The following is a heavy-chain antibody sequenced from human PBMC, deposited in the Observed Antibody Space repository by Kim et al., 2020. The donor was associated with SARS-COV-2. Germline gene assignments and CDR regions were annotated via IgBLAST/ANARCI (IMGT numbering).Heavy chain of an antibody. CDR2: PSGGST. V-gene: IGHV1-46*01. J-gene: IGHJ4*02. CDR3: ASEGNY. Sequence: PSGGSTSYAQKFQGRVTMTRDTSTSTVYMELSSLRSEDTAVYYCASEGNYWGQGTLVTVSS.